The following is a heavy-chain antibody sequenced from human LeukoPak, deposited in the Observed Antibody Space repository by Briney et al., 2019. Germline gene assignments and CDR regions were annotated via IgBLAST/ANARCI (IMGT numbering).Heavy chain of an antibody. CDR2: IYSGGST. J-gene: IGHJ4*02. D-gene: IGHD3-22*01. V-gene: IGHV3-66*01. CDR1: GFTVSSNY. CDR3: AREYYDSSGTFDY. Sequence: PGGSLRLSCAASGFTVSSNYMSWVRQAPGKGLEWVSVIYSGGSTYYADSVKGRFTISRDNSKNTLYLQMNSLRAEDTAVYYCAREYYDSSGTFDYWGQGTLVTVSS.